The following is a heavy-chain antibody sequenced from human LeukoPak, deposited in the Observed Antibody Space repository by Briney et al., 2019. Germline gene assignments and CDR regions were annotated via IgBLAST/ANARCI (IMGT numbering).Heavy chain of an antibody. D-gene: IGHD3-22*01. CDR1: GDSVSSNSAA. Sequence: SQTLSLSCAISGDSVSSNSAAWNWIRQSPSRGLEWLGRTYYRSKWYNDYAVSVKSRITINPDTSKNQFSLQLNSVTPEDTAVYYCARAGEYYYDEGLSRFDPWGQGTLVTVSS. V-gene: IGHV6-1*01. CDR2: TYYRSKWYN. J-gene: IGHJ5*02. CDR3: ARAGEYYYDEGLSRFDP.